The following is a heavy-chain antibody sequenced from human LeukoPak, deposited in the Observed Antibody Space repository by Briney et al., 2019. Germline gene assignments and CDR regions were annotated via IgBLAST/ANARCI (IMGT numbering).Heavy chain of an antibody. CDR1: GFTFSSYA. D-gene: IGHD3-16*02. Sequence: PGGSLRLSCAASGFTFSSYAMSWVRQAPGKGLEWVSAISGSGGSTYYADSVKGRFTISRDNSKNTLYLQLNSLRAEDTAVYYCARVRPYDYVWGSYRPLDYWGQGTLVTVSS. CDR2: ISGSGGST. V-gene: IGHV3-23*01. J-gene: IGHJ4*02. CDR3: ARVRPYDYVWGSYRPLDY.